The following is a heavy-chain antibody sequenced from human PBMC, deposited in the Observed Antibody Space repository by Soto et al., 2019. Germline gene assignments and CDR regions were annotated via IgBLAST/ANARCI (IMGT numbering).Heavy chain of an antibody. Sequence: KPSETLSLTCTFSGGSLSSYYRSWIRQPPGKGLEWIGYSYYSGSTNYNPSLKSRVTISVDTSKNQFCLKLSSVTAADTAVYYCARDRRYDFSRGGFDPWGQGTLVTVSS. CDR1: GGSLSSYY. V-gene: IGHV4-59*01. CDR3: ARDRRYDFSRGGFDP. D-gene: IGHD3-3*01. CDR2: SYYSGST. J-gene: IGHJ5*02.